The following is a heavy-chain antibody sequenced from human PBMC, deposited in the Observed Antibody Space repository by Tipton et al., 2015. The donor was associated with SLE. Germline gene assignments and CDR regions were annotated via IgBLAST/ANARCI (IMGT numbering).Heavy chain of an antibody. CDR1: GGSISSGGYY. V-gene: IGHV4-31*03. CDR3: ARGGACSGDICQQWIRN. J-gene: IGHJ4*02. Sequence: TLSLTCTVSGGSISSGGYYWSWIRQHPGKGLEWIGYIYYSGSTHYNPSLKSRVSISVDTSKNQFSLKLRSVTAADTAVYYCARGGACSGDICQQWIRNWGQGTLVTVSS. D-gene: IGHD2-15*01. CDR2: IYYSGST.